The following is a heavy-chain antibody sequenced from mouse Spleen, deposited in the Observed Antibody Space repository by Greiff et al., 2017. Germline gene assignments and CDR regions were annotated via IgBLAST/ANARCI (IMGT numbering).Heavy chain of an antibody. CDR1: GYTFTSYG. D-gene: IGHD1-1*01. CDR2: IYPRSGNP. J-gene: IGHJ1*01. CDR3: ARVTTVVDWYFDV. V-gene: IGHV1-81*01. Sequence: QVQLKESGAELARPGASVKLSCKASGYTFTSYGIRWVKQRPGQGLEWIGEIYPRSGNPYYNEKFKGKATLTADKSSSTAYMELRSLTSEDSAVYFCARVTTVVDWYFDVWGAGTTVTVSS.